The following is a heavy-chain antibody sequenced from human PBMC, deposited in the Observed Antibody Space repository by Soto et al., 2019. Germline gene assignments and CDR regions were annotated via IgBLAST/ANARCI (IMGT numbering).Heavy chain of an antibody. CDR2: INAGNGNT. Sequence: QVQLVQSGAEVKKPGASVKVSCKASGYTFTSYAMHWVRQAPGQRLEWMGWINAGNGNTKYSQKFQGRVTITRDTSASKAYMELSSLRSEDTAVYYCARGGGTMIVVVILDYWGQGTLVTVSS. V-gene: IGHV1-3*01. D-gene: IGHD3-22*01. CDR1: GYTFTSYA. J-gene: IGHJ4*02. CDR3: ARGGGTMIVVVILDY.